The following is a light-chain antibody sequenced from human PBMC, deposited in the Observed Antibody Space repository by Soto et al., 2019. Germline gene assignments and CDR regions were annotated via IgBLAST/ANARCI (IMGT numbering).Light chain of an antibody. CDR2: EVS. J-gene: IGLJ1*01. CDR3: CSLTTSHTYV. V-gene: IGLV2-14*03. CDR1: SSDVGGYNY. Sequence: ALTQPASVSGSPGQSITISCTGTSSDVGGYNYVSWFQQHPDKAPKLKIYEVSNRPSGVSNRFSGSKSGYTASLTISGLQADDEADYYCCSLTTSHTYVFGSGTKLTVL.